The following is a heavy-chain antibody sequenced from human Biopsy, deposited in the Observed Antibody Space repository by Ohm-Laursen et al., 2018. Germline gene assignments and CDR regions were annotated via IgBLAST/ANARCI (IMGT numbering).Heavy chain of an antibody. V-gene: IGHV4-61*09. CDR3: ARDRDRRGWFDP. D-gene: IGHD1-14*01. J-gene: IGHJ5*02. CDR1: GGSISSRNHY. Sequence: SETLSLTCSVSGGSISSRNHYWGWLRQPPGKGLEWIGQIYTSGITNYNPSLKSRVTISVDTSKNKFSLRVSSVTAADTAVYYCARDRDRRGWFDPWGQGTLVTVSS. CDR2: IYTSGIT.